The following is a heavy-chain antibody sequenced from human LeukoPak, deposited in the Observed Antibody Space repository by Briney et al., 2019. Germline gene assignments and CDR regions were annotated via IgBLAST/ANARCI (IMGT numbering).Heavy chain of an antibody. CDR3: ARDQEGFDY. Sequence: ASVKVSCKASGYIFTTFYIHWVRQAPGQGLEWMGIINPSGGNTGYAQKFQGRVTMTRDTSTSTVYMELNRLRSEDTAVYYCARDQEGFDYWGQGTLVTVSS. J-gene: IGHJ4*02. CDR1: GYIFTTFY. CDR2: INPSGGNT. V-gene: IGHV1-46*01.